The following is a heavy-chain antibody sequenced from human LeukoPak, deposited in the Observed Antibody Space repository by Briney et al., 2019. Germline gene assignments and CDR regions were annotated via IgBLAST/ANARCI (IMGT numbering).Heavy chain of an antibody. D-gene: IGHD3-22*01. CDR3: ARAQFNYYDSSGYYYPLDY. Sequence: GGSLRLSCAASGFTFSSYWMHWVRQAPGKGLVGVSRINSDGSSTSYADSVKGRFTISRDNAKNTLYLQMNSLRAEDTAVYYCARAQFNYYDSSGYYYPLDYWGQGTLVTVSS. CDR1: GFTFSSYW. V-gene: IGHV3-74*01. CDR2: INSDGSST. J-gene: IGHJ4*02.